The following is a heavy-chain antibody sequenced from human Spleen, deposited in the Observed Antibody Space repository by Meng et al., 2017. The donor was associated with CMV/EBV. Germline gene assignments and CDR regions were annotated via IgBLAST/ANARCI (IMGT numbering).Heavy chain of an antibody. J-gene: IGHJ4*02. CDR2: INPNSGGT. CDR3: ARDFYRSCPY. V-gene: IGHV1-2*02. CDR1: GFTFSDHY. D-gene: IGHD1-26*01. Sequence: ASVKVSCKASGFTFSDHYIHWMRQAPGQGLEWMGWINPNSGGTNYAQKFQGRVTMTRDTSISTAYMELSRLRSDDTAVYYCARDFYRSCPYWGQGTLVTVSS.